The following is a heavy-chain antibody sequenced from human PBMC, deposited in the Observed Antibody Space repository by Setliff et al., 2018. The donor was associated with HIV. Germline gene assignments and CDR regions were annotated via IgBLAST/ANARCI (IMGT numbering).Heavy chain of an antibody. CDR3: ARDLPLPGIAVAASMGRDYYYSMDV. CDR2: INTNTGSP. CDR1: GGTLSIHP. J-gene: IGHJ6*02. V-gene: IGHV7-4-1*02. Sequence: ASVKVSCKTSGGTLSIHPISWVRQAPGQGLEWVGWINTNTGSPTYAQGLTGRFVFSLGTSVNTAYLQVSSLETEDTAVYYCARDLPLPGIAVAASMGRDYYYSMDVWGQGTTVTVSS. D-gene: IGHD6-19*01.